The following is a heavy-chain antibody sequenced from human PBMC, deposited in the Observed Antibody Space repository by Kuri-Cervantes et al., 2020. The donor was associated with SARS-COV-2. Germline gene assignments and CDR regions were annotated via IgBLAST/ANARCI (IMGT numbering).Heavy chain of an antibody. CDR1: GGTFSSYA. V-gene: IGHV1-69*05. Sequence: SVKVSCKASGGTFSSYAISWVRQAPGQGLEWMGGIIPIFGTANYAQKFQGRVTITTDESTSTAYMELSSLRSEDTAVYYCASGYSSGSHYYYYYMDVWGKGTTVTVFS. J-gene: IGHJ6*03. CDR3: ASGYSSGSHYYYYYMDV. D-gene: IGHD6-19*01. CDR2: IIPIFGTA.